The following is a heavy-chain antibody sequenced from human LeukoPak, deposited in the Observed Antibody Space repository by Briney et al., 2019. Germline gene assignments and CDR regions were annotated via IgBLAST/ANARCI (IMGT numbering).Heavy chain of an antibody. CDR2: IKQDGSEK. D-gene: IGHD6-19*01. CDR1: GFTFSSYW. V-gene: IGHV3-7*01. Sequence: GGSLRLSCAASGFTFSSYWMSWVRQAPGKGLEWVANIKQDGSEKYYVDSVKDRFTISRDNAKNSLYLQMNSLRAEDTAVYYCARGPGYSSGWYGNRWFDPWGQGTLVTVSS. J-gene: IGHJ5*02. CDR3: ARGPGYSSGWYGNRWFDP.